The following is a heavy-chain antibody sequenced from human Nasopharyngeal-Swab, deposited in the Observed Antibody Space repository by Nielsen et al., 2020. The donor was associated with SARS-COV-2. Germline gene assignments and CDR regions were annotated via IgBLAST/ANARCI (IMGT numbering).Heavy chain of an antibody. Sequence: WIRQPPGKGLEWVSSISSSSSYIYYADSVKGRFTISRDNAKNSLYLQMNSLRAEDTAVYYCARCRDIVVVPAARPYYYYGMDVWGQGTTVTVSS. V-gene: IGHV3-21*01. CDR3: ARCRDIVVVPAARPYYYYGMDV. D-gene: IGHD2-2*01. CDR2: ISSSSSYI. J-gene: IGHJ6*02.